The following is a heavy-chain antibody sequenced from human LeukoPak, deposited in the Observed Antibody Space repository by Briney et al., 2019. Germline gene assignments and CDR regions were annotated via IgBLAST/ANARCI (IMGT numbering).Heavy chain of an antibody. CDR2: INHTGST. Sequence: SETLSLTCAVYGGSFSGYFWSWIRQPPRKGLEWIGEINHTGSTGYNPSLKSRVTISVDTSKNQFSLKLRSVTAADTAVYYCARGYGSGSYYGYWGQGTLVTVSS. CDR3: ARGYGSGSYYGY. CDR1: GGSFSGYF. D-gene: IGHD3-10*01. V-gene: IGHV4-34*01. J-gene: IGHJ4*02.